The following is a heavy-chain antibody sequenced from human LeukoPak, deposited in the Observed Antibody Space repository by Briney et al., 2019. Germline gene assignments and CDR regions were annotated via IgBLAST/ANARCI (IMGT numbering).Heavy chain of an antibody. Sequence: SETLSLTCTVSGGYITNYYWSWIRQPPGKALECFVYIFYIGSTNYNPSLKSRVTISLDTSNNQFSLKLTSVTAADTAVYYCARWGWYSSSSSYYYYAMDVWGQGTTVTVSS. CDR3: ARWGWYSSSSSYYYYAMDV. D-gene: IGHD6-6*01. CDR1: GGYITNYY. V-gene: IGHV4-59*01. J-gene: IGHJ6*02. CDR2: IFYIGST.